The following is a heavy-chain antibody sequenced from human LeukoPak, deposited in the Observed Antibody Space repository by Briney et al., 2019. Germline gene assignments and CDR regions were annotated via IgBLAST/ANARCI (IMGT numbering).Heavy chain of an antibody. CDR1: GGSFSGYY. Sequence: SETLSLTCAVYGGSFSGYYWSWIRQPPGKGLERIGYIYYSGSTNYNPSLKSRVTISVDTSKNQFSLKLSSVTAADTAVYYCAXASYSVAYFDYWGQGTLVTVSS. V-gene: IGHV4-59*01. CDR2: IYYSGST. D-gene: IGHD4-11*01. J-gene: IGHJ4*02. CDR3: AXASYSVAYFDY.